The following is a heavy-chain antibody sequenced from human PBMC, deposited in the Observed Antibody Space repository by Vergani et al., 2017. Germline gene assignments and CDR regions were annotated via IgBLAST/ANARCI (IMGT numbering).Heavy chain of an antibody. V-gene: IGHV3-53*02. CDR3: AREGYNNTLYRY. CDR1: GFTISSNY. J-gene: IGHJ4*02. D-gene: IGHD6-13*01. Sequence: EVQLVETGGGLIQPGGSLRLSCAASGFTISSNYMSWVRQAPGKGLEWVSVIYSGGSTYYADSVKGRFTISRDNSKNTLYLQMNSLRVEDTAVYYCAREGYNNTLYRYWGQGTLVTVSS. CDR2: IYSGGST.